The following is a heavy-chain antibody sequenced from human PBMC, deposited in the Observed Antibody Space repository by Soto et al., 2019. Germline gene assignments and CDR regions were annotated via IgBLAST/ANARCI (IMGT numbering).Heavy chain of an antibody. V-gene: IGHV1-18*01. CDR1: GYTFTSYY. CDR3: ARALPPVAY. Sequence: QVQLVQSGAEVKKPGASVKVSCKASGYTFTSYYISWVRQAPGQGLEWVGWISAYNGNTNYAQKLQGRVNMTTDTSTSTAYMALRSLRSAVAAVYYCARALPPVAYWGQGTRVNVSS. CDR2: ISAYNGNT. J-gene: IGHJ4*02.